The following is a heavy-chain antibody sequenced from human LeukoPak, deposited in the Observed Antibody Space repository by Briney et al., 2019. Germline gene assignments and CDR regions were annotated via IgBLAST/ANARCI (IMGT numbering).Heavy chain of an antibody. J-gene: IGHJ4*02. CDR1: GFSFSGHW. D-gene: IGHD6-6*01. Sequence: GGSLRLSCTASGFSFSGHWTHWARQLPGKGLVWVSRISPTGSTTSYADSVKGRFTVSRDNAKNPLYLQVNNLRAEDTAVYYCARGPNSNWSGLDFWGQGTLLTVSS. V-gene: IGHV3-74*01. CDR3: ARGPNSNWSGLDF. CDR2: ISPTGSTT.